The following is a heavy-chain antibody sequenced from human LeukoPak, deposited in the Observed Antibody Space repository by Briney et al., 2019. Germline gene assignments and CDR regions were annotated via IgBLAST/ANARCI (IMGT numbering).Heavy chain of an antibody. Sequence: SQTLSLTCAVSGYSISSGYYWGWIRQPPGKGLEWIGSIYHSGSTYYNPSLKSRVTISVDTSKNQFSLKLSSVTAADTAVYYCARYVVVPAAPPDYWGQGTLVTVSS. CDR2: IYHSGST. CDR1: GYSISSGYY. D-gene: IGHD2-2*01. CDR3: ARYVVVPAAPPDY. J-gene: IGHJ4*02. V-gene: IGHV4-38-2*01.